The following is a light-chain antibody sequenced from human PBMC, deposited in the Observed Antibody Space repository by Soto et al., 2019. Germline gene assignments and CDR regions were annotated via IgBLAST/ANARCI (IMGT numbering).Light chain of an antibody. CDR2: AAT. CDR3: QQFKSYPFT. V-gene: IGKV1-9*01. CDR1: QGIDYY. J-gene: IGKJ4*01. Sequence: DIPLTQSPSFLSASVGDRVTITCRASQGIDYYLSWYQQKPGQAPKLLIYAATTLQSGVPSRFSGSGSGTEFTLTISSLQPDDFATYHCQQFKSYPFTFRGGTKVEIK.